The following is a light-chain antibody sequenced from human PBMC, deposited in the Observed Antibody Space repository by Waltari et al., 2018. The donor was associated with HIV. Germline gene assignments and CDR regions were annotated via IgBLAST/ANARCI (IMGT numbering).Light chain of an antibody. J-gene: IGLJ2*01. Sequence: QSALTQPASVSGSPGQSITISCTGTSSAVWTYNLVAWYQQTPGKAPKLIIYEVSKRPSWVSNRFSGSKSGSTASLTISGLQPEDEADYCCCSYASTTDTYVVFGGGTKLTVL. CDR3: CSYASTTDTYVV. CDR1: SSAVWTYNL. CDR2: EVS. V-gene: IGLV2-23*02.